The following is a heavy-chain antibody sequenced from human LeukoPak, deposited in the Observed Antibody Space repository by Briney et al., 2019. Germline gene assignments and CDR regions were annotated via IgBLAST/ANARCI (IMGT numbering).Heavy chain of an antibody. CDR2: IIPVLSQS. V-gene: IGHV1-69*11. Sequence: SVKVSCKTSGGTFSTYSINWVRQAPGQGLEWMGRIIPVLSQSDYAQKFQGTVSITADEFTETAYMELSSLRSDDTAVYYCATGGAYRDAFDIWGQGTMVTVSS. CDR1: GGTFSTYS. J-gene: IGHJ3*02. CDR3: ATGGAYRDAFDI. D-gene: IGHD3-10*01.